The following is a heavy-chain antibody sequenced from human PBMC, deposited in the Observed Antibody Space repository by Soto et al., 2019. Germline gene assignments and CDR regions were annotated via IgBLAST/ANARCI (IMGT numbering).Heavy chain of an antibody. CDR2: IYYSGST. Sequence: SETLSLTCTVSGGSISSGDYYWSWIRQPPGKGLEWIGYIYYSGSTYYNPSLKSRVTISVDTSKNQFSLKLSSVTAADTAVYYCARGGYDILTGYLPFGYWGQGTLVTVSS. CDR3: ARGGYDILTGYLPFGY. J-gene: IGHJ4*02. D-gene: IGHD3-9*01. V-gene: IGHV4-30-4*01. CDR1: GGSISSGDYY.